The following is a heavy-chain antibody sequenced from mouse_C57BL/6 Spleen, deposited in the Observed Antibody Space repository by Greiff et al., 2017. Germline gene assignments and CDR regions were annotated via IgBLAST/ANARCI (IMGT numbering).Heavy chain of an antibody. CDR1: GYTFTGYW. CDR3: ARGWLRRGYYAIDY. J-gene: IGHJ4*01. V-gene: IGHV1-9*01. D-gene: IGHD2-2*01. Sequence: QVQLKQSGAELMKPGASVKLSCKATGYTFTGYWIEWVKQRPGHGLEWIGEFLPGSGSTNYNEKFKGKATFTADTSSNTAYMQLSSLTTEDSAIXDCARGWLRRGYYAIDYWGQGTSVTVSS. CDR2: FLPGSGST.